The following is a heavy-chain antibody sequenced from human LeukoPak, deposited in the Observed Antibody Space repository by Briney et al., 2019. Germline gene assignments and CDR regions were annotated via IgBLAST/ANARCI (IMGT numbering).Heavy chain of an antibody. V-gene: IGHV1-18*04. CDR2: ISAYNGNT. CDR1: GYTFNSYG. J-gene: IGHJ6*02. CDR3: ARDLSYYGSGSYLIGRHYYGMDV. Sequence: EASVKVSCKASGYTFNSYGISRVRQAPGQGLEWMGWISAYNGNTNYAQKLQGRVTMTTDTSTSTAYMELRSLRSDDTAVYYCARDLSYYGSGSYLIGRHYYGMDVWGQGTTVTVSS. D-gene: IGHD3-10*01.